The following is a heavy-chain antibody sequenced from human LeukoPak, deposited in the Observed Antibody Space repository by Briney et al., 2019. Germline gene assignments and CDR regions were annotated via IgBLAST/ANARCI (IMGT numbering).Heavy chain of an antibody. Sequence: SVKVSCKASGGTFSSYAISWVRQAPGQGLEWMGGIIPIFGTANYAQKFQGRVTITADESTSTAYMELSSLRSEDTAVYYCARKYSSGWRDYYYGMDVWGQGTTVTVSS. V-gene: IGHV1-69*13. CDR3: ARKYSSGWRDYYYGMDV. J-gene: IGHJ6*02. CDR1: GGTFSSYA. CDR2: IIPIFGTA. D-gene: IGHD6-19*01.